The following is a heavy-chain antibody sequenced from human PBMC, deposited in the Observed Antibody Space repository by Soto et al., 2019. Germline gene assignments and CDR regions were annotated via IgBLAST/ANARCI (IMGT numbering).Heavy chain of an antibody. D-gene: IGHD3-9*01. CDR2: IYSGGST. J-gene: IGHJ4*02. Sequence: EVPLVESGGGLVQPGGSLRLSCAASGFTVSSNYMSWVRQAPGKGLEWVSVIYSGGSTYYADSVKGRFTISRHNSKNTLYLQMNSLRAEDTAVYYCARDGYDILTGYYFDYWGQGTLVTVSS. V-gene: IGHV3-53*04. CDR1: GFTVSSNY. CDR3: ARDGYDILTGYYFDY.